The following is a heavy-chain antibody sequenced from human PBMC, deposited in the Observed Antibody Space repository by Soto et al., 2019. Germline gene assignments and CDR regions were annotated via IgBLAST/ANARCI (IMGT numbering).Heavy chain of an antibody. CDR1: GFTFSSYS. CDR2: ISSSSSYI. J-gene: IGHJ2*01. Sequence: EVQLVESGGGLVKPGGSLRLSCAASGFTFSSYSMNWVRQAPGKGLEWVSSISSSSSYIYYADSVKGRFTISRDNAKNSLYLQMNSLRAEDTAVYYCARDQLGDCTNGVCLRNWYFDLWGRGTLVTVSS. D-gene: IGHD2-8*01. V-gene: IGHV3-21*01. CDR3: ARDQLGDCTNGVCLRNWYFDL.